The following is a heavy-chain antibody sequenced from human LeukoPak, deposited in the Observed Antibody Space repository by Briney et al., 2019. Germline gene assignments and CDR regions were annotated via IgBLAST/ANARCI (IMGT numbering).Heavy chain of an antibody. J-gene: IGHJ3*02. CDR1: GFTFSDHY. D-gene: IGHD4/OR15-4a*01. V-gene: IGHV3-72*01. Sequence: PGGSLRLSCAASGFTFSDHYMDRVRQAPGKGLEWVGRIRNKVNSYTTEYAASVKGRFTISRDDSKNSLYLQMSSLKTEDTAVYYCARESMVAHRAFDIWGQGTMVTVSS. CDR3: ARESMVAHRAFDI. CDR2: IRNKVNSYTT.